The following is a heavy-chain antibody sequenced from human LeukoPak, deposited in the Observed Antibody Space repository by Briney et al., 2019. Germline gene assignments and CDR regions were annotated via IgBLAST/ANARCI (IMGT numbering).Heavy chain of an antibody. J-gene: IGHJ4*02. CDR3: ATKGDWN. D-gene: IGHD3/OR15-3a*01. CDR2: IWFDGSYK. Sequence: GRSLRLSCAASGFTFSSYGMHWVRQGPGKGLEWVSVIWFDGSYKYYADSVKGRFTISRDNSKNTLYLQMNSLRAEDTAVYYCATKGDWNWGQGTLVTVSS. V-gene: IGHV3-33*01. CDR1: GFTFSSYG.